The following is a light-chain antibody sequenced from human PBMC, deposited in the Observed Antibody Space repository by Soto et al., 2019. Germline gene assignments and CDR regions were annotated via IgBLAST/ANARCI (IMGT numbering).Light chain of an antibody. V-gene: IGKV3D-15*01. Sequence: MVMTQCPATLSVSPGEVVTLSCRASENVGTILAWDQQKPCQAPRLLIYGSSTRGTGIPATFSGSGSGAEFALTSSSLQSEEYEIYHCQEYNNRGLSFGGGTKVDIK. CDR1: ENVGTI. J-gene: IGKJ4*01. CDR2: GSS. CDR3: QEYNNRGLS.